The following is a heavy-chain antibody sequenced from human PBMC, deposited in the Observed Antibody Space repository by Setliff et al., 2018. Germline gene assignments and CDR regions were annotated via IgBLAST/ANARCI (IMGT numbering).Heavy chain of an antibody. V-gene: IGHV3-23*03. CDR2: ISSDGSSI. J-gene: IGHJ4*02. CDR1: GLTLSSDA. Sequence: GGSLRLSCAASGLTLSSDAMTWVRQTTGKGLEWVSVISSDGSSIYYADSVKGRFTISRDNSKNTLYLQMNSLRAEDTAIYYCARVSGYDTTGYSLLYWGQGTLVTVSS. CDR3: ARVSGYDTTGYSLLY. D-gene: IGHD3-22*01.